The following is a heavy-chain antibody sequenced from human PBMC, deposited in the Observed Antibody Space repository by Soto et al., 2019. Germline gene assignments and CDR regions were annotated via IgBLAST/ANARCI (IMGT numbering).Heavy chain of an antibody. CDR1: GFSLSTSGVG. Sequence: QITLKESGPTLVKPTQTLTLTCTFSGFSLSTSGVGVGWIRQPPGKALEWLALIYWDDDKRYSPSLKSSLTITKNTSKHQVVLTTTNMDPVDTATYYCAHSSRILRYFDFYGMDVWGQGTTVTVSS. CDR2: IYWDDDK. V-gene: IGHV2-5*02. CDR3: AHSSRILRYFDFYGMDV. D-gene: IGHD3-9*01. J-gene: IGHJ6*02.